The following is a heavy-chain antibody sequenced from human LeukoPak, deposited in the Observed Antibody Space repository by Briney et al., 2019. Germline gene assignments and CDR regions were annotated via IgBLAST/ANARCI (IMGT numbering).Heavy chain of an antibody. CDR3: ARNPSGYDMPY. D-gene: IGHD5-12*01. CDR2: MNPNSGNT. Sequence: ASVKVSCKASGYTFTSYDINWVRQATGQGLEWMGWMNPNSGNTGYAQKFQGRVTMTRNTSISTAYMELSRLRSDDTAVHYCARNPSGYDMPYWGQGTLVTVSS. J-gene: IGHJ4*02. CDR1: GYTFTSYD. V-gene: IGHV1-8*01.